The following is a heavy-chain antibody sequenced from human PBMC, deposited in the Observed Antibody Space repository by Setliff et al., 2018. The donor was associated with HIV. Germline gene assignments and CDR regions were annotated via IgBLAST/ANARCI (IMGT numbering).Heavy chain of an antibody. Sequence: SETLSLTCAVYGGSLSGYYWTWICQPPGKGLEWIGEINHSGSTNYNPSLKSRVTISIDTSKNQFSLKLSSVTAADTAMYYCARGRMATVLIRNWIDPWGQGSLVTVS. CDR1: GGSLSGYY. D-gene: IGHD4-4*01. CDR3: ARGRMATVLIRNWIDP. CDR2: INHSGST. V-gene: IGHV4-34*01. J-gene: IGHJ5*02.